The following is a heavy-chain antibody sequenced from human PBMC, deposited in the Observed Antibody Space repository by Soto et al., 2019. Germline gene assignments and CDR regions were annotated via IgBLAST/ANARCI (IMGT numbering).Heavy chain of an antibody. CDR2: IWYDGSNK. Sequence: GGSLRLSCAASGFTFSSYGMHWVRQAPGKGLEWVAVIWYDGSNKYYADSVKGRFTISRDNSKNTLYLQMNSLRAEDTAVYYCAREGYYDSSGEGAFDIWGQGTMVTVSS. CDR1: GFTFSSYG. D-gene: IGHD3-22*01. CDR3: AREGYYDSSGEGAFDI. J-gene: IGHJ3*02. V-gene: IGHV3-33*01.